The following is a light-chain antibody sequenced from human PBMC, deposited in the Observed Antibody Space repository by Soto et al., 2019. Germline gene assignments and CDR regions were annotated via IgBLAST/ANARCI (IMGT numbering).Light chain of an antibody. CDR3: QSYDSSLSGFGV. J-gene: IGLJ2*01. CDR1: SSNIGAGYD. CDR2: GNS. V-gene: IGLV1-40*01. Sequence: HSVLTQPPSVSGAPGQRVTISCTGSSSNIGAGYDVHWYQQLPGTAPKLLIYGNSNRPSGVPDRFSGSKSGTSASLAITGLQAEDEADYYCQSYDSSLSGFGVFGGGTKLTVL.